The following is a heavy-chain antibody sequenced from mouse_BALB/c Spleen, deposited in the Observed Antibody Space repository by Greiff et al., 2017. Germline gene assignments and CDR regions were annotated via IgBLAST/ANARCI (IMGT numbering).Heavy chain of an antibody. J-gene: IGHJ4*01. CDR1: GYTFTSYV. CDR3: ARMEYYGSSPYYYAMDY. Sequence: VQLQQSGPELVKPGASVKMSCKASGYTFTSYVMHWVKQKPGQGLEWIGYINPYNDGTKYNEKFKGKATLTSDKSSSTAYMELSSLTSEDSAVYYCARMEYYGSSPYYYAMDYWGQGTSVTVSS. CDR2: INPYNDGT. D-gene: IGHD1-1*01. V-gene: IGHV1-14*01.